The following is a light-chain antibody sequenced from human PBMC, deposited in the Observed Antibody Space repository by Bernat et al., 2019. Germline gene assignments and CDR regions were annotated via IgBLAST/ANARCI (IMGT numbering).Light chain of an antibody. CDR3: QQFSSYWKT. J-gene: IGKJ1*01. V-gene: IGKV1-5*03. CDR1: QSISTW. CDR2: RAS. Sequence: DIQMTQSPSTLSASVGDRVTITCRASQSISTWLAWYQQKPGKAPKLLIDRASTLEDGAPSRFSGNGSGTEFTLTISSLQPDDFATYYCQQFSSYWKTVGQGTKVEIK.